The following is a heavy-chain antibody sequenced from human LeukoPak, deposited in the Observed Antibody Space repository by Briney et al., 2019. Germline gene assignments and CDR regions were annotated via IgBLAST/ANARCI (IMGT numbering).Heavy chain of an antibody. CDR1: GFTFSSYE. V-gene: IGHV3-48*03. Sequence: GGSLRLSCAASGFTFSSYEMNWVRQAPGKGLEWVSYISSSGSTIYYADSVKGRFTISRDNAKNSLYLQMNSLRAEDTAVYYCATLSGLRYFDWLSYRPYSFDYWGQGTLVTVSS. D-gene: IGHD3-9*01. CDR3: ATLSGLRYFDWLSYRPYSFDY. CDR2: ISSSGSTI. J-gene: IGHJ4*02.